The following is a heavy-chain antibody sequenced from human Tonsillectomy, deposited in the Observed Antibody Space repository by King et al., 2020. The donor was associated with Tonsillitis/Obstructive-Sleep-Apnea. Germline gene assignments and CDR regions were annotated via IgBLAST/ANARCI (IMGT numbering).Heavy chain of an antibody. V-gene: IGHV4-4*07. CDR3: ARDSDYDSSGYFDY. D-gene: IGHD3-22*01. CDR2: IYTSGST. J-gene: IGHJ4*02. CDR1: GGSIISYY. Sequence: MQLQESGPGLVKPSETLSLTCSVSGGSIISYYWSWIRPPAGKGLEWIGRIYTSGSTNYNPSLNSRVTMSVDTSKNQFSMKLSSVTAADTAVYYCARDSDYDSSGYFDYWGQGTLVTVSS.